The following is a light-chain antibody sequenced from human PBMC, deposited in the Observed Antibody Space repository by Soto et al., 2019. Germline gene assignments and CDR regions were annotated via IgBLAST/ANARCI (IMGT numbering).Light chain of an antibody. Sequence: EIVMTQSPATLSVSPGERATLSCRASQSVSSNLAWYQQKPGQAPRLFIYGASTRATCIPARFSGSGSGTEFTLTISSLQSEDFAVYYCQQYNNWPPFTFGPGTKVDIK. J-gene: IGKJ3*01. CDR3: QQYNNWPPFT. CDR1: QSVSSN. CDR2: GAS. V-gene: IGKV3-15*01.